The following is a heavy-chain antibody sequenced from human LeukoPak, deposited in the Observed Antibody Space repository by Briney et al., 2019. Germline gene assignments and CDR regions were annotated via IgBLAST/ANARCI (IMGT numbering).Heavy chain of an antibody. CDR3: ARVHGYSSSWPFDY. D-gene: IGHD6-13*01. Sequence: ASVKVSCKASGYTFTGYYMHWVRQAPGQGLEWMGWINPNSGGTNYAQKFQGWVTMTRDTSISTAYMELSRLRSEDTAVYYCARVHGYSSSWPFDYWGQGTLVTVSS. J-gene: IGHJ4*02. V-gene: IGHV1-2*04. CDR2: INPNSGGT. CDR1: GYTFTGYY.